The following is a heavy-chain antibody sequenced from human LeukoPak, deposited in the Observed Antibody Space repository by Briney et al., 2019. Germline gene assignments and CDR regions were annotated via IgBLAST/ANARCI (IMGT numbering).Heavy chain of an antibody. J-gene: IGHJ4*02. D-gene: IGHD4-23*01. V-gene: IGHV3-23*01. CDR3: ATGPTVVDY. Sequence: PGGSLRLSCAASGFTFSSYAMSWVRQAPGKGLEWVSAISGSGGSTYYADSVKGRFTISRDNSKNTLYVQMNSLRVEDTAIYYCATGPTVVDYWGQGTLVTVSS. CDR1: GFTFSSYA. CDR2: ISGSGGST.